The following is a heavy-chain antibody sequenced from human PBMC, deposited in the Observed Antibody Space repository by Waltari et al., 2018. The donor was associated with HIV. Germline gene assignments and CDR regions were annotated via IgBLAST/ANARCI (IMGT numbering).Heavy chain of an antibody. CDR3: VRVLGLGWFDP. J-gene: IGHJ5*02. V-gene: IGHV1-69*04. D-gene: IGHD3-16*01. CDR1: GDTFSSYA. CDR2: IIPFLNIA. Sequence: VQLVQSGAEVKKPGSSVKVSCKASGDTFSSYAISWVRQVPGQGLEWMGRIIPFLNIANYAQKFQGRVAITADKSTSAAYMELSSLRSDDTAVYYCVRVLGLGWFDPWGQGTLVIVSS.